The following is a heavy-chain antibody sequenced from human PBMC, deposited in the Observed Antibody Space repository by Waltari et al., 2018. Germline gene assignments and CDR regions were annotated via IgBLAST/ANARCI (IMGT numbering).Heavy chain of an antibody. CDR3: ARGGVSYYDILTGYFDDSYGMDV. J-gene: IGHJ6*02. V-gene: IGHV6-1*01. CDR2: TYYRSKWYN. D-gene: IGHD3-9*01. Sequence: QVQLQQSGPGLVKPSQTLSLTCAISGDSVSGNRSSWDWIRPSPSRGLEWLGRTYYRSKWYNDYAVSVKSRIIINPDTSKNQFSLHLNSVTPEDTAVYYCARGGVSYYDILTGYFDDSYGMDVWGQGTTVTVSS. CDR1: GDSVSGNRSS.